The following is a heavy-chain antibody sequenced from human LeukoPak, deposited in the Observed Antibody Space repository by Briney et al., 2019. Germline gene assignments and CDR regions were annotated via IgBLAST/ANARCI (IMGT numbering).Heavy chain of an antibody. V-gene: IGHV4-59*01. Sequence: ETLSLTCTVSGGSIGSYYWSWIRQPPGKGLEWIGYIYYSGSTNYNPSLKSRVTISVDTSKNQFSLKLSSVTSADTAVYYCARVGGSNHYYYGMDVWGQGTTVTVSS. CDR1: GGSIGSYY. CDR2: IYYSGST. D-gene: IGHD1-26*01. J-gene: IGHJ6*02. CDR3: ARVGGSNHYYYGMDV.